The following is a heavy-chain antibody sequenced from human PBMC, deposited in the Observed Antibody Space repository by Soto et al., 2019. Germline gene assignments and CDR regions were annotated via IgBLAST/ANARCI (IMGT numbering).Heavy chain of an antibody. D-gene: IGHD3-16*01. V-gene: IGHV3-23*01. Sequence: EVQLLESGGGLVQPGGSLRLSCAASGFTFSSYAMSWVRQAPGKGLEWVSAISGSGGSTYYADSVKGRFTISRDNSKNTLYLQMNSLRAEDTAIYYCAKFGDGYYYYGMDVWGQGTTVTVSS. CDR3: AKFGDGYYYYGMDV. CDR1: GFTFSSYA. J-gene: IGHJ6*02. CDR2: ISGSGGST.